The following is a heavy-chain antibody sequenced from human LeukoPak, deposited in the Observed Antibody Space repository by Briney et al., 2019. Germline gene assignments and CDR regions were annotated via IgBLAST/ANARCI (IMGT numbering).Heavy chain of an antibody. D-gene: IGHD3-22*01. V-gene: IGHV4-59*01. CDR2: IYYSGDT. J-gene: IGHJ4*02. CDR1: GGSISSYY. Sequence: SETLSLTCTVSGGSISSYYWTWIRQPPGKGLEWIGYIYYSGDTNYNPSLQSRVTISVDTSKNQFSLKPSSVTAADTAVYSCARGSSSGSYYLDYWGQGALVTVSP. CDR3: ARGSSSGSYYLDY.